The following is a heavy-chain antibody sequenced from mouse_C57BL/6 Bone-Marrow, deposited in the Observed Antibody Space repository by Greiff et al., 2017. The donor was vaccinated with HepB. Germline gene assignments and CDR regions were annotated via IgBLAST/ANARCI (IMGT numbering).Heavy chain of an antibody. Sequence: EVKLMESGGGLVKPGGSLKLSCAASGFTFSSYAMSWVRQTPEKRLEWVATISDGGSYTYYPDNVKGRFTISRDNAKNNLYLQMSHLKSEDTAMYYCARDDGYYGGFAYWGQGTLVTVSA. CDR1: GFTFSSYA. CDR2: ISDGGSYT. V-gene: IGHV5-4*01. D-gene: IGHD2-3*01. CDR3: ARDDGYYGGFAY. J-gene: IGHJ3*01.